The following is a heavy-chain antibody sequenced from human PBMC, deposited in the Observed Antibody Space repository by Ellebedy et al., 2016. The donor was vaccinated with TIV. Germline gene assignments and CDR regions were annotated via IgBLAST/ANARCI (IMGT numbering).Heavy chain of an antibody. CDR3: AKVFDYYYYGMDG. Sequence: GGSLRLSXAASGFTFSSYAMSWVRQAPGKGLEWISAISGSGGSTYYADSVKGRFTISRDNSKNTLYLQMNSLRAEDTAVYYCAKVFDYYYYGMDGWGQGTTVTVSS. CDR1: GFTFSSYA. V-gene: IGHV3-23*01. J-gene: IGHJ6*02. CDR2: ISGSGGST.